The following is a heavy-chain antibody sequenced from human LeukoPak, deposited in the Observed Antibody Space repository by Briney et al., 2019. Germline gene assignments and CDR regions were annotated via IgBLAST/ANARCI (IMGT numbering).Heavy chain of an antibody. V-gene: IGHV1-18*01. CDR2: VSTYNSET. Sequence: ASVKVSCKASGYRFSSVGISWVRQAPGQGLEWIGWVSTYNSETNYAPKFQARVTMTKDTSTSTVFLEMWSLRVDDTAVYYCVRDNWNEFDPWGQGTLVTVSS. CDR3: VRDNWNEFDP. J-gene: IGHJ5*02. D-gene: IGHD1-1*01. CDR1: GYRFSSVG.